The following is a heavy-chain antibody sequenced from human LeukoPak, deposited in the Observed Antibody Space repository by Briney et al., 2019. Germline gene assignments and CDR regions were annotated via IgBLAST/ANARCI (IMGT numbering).Heavy chain of an antibody. CDR3: ARAQDGIAAAGIGY. V-gene: IGHV3-33*01. D-gene: IGHD6-13*01. CDR2: IWYDGSNK. CDR1: GFTFSSYG. J-gene: IGHJ4*02. Sequence: GRSLRLSCAASGFTFSSYGMHWVRQAPGKGLEWVAVIWYDGSNKYYADSVKGRFTISRDNSKNTLYLQVNSLRAEDTAVYYCARAQDGIAAAGIGYWGQGTLVTVSS.